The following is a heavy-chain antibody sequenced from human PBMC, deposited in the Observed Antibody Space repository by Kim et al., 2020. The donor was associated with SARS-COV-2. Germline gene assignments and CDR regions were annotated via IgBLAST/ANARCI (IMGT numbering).Heavy chain of an antibody. Sequence: ASVKVSCKTSGYTFTSYSLHWVRQAPGQRPEWMGWINAGNVKTKYSQKFQGRVTITWDTSASAASIELTSLRSEDTAVYYCARDGRSVDYCFDCWGQGTLVTVSS. J-gene: IGHJ4*02. CDR2: INAGNVKT. V-gene: IGHV1-3*01. CDR1: GYTFTSYS. CDR3: ARDGRSVDYCFDC.